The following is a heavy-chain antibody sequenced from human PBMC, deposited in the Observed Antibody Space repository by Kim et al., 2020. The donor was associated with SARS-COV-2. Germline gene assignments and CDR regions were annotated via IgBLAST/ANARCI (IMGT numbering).Heavy chain of an antibody. Sequence: GGSLRLSCAASGFTFSDYYMSWIRQAPGKGLEWVSYISSSGSTIYYADSVKGRFTISRDNAKNSLYLQMNSLRAEDTAVYYCARKHSSSSVRGDAFDIWGQGTMVTVSS. CDR2: ISSSGSTI. V-gene: IGHV3-11*01. CDR1: GFTFSDYY. CDR3: ARKHSSSSVRGDAFDI. J-gene: IGHJ3*02. D-gene: IGHD6-6*01.